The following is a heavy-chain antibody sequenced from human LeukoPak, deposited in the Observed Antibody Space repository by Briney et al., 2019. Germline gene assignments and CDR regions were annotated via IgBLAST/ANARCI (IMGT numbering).Heavy chain of an antibody. Sequence: SVKVSCKASGGTFSSYAISWVRQAPGQGLEWMGGIIPIFGTANHAQKFQGRVTITADESTSTAYMELSSLRSEDTAVYYCARDQDGYNPYYYYGMDVWGQGTTVTVSS. CDR1: GGTFSSYA. V-gene: IGHV1-69*13. CDR2: IIPIFGTA. CDR3: ARDQDGYNPYYYYGMDV. D-gene: IGHD5-24*01. J-gene: IGHJ6*02.